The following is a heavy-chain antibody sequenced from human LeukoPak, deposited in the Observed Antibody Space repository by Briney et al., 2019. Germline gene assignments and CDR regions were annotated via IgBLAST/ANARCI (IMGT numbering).Heavy chain of an antibody. CDR2: IKEDGGEK. V-gene: IGHV3-7*03. CDR1: GFTFSDSW. J-gene: IGHJ4*02. D-gene: IGHD2-2*01. CDR3: AKGGGYCSTSQCYGIHEFDR. Sequence: SGGSLGLSCAATGFTFSDSWMSWVRQAPGKGREWEANIKEDGGEKYYVNSVKGRFTISRDNFKNSLYLQMNSLRAEDTAVYYCAKGGGYCSTSQCYGIHEFDRWGQGTLVTVSS.